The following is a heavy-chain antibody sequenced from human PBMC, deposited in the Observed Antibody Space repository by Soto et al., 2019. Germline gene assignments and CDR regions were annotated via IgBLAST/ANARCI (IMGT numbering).Heavy chain of an antibody. CDR3: AKAFWSGLGGMDV. CDR1: GFSCGIYT. V-gene: IGHV3-23*01. CDR2: ISGSGGST. D-gene: IGHD3-3*01. J-gene: IGHJ6*02. Sequence: LKVAQAASGFSCGIYTMSLARQAPGKGLEWVSAISGSGGSTYYADSVKGRFTISRENSKNTLYLQMNSLRAEDTAVYYCAKAFWSGLGGMDVWGQGPTVTVSS.